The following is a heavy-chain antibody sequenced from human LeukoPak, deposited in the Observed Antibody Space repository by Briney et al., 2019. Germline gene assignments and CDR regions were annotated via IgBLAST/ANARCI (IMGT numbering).Heavy chain of an antibody. D-gene: IGHD3-10*01. V-gene: IGHV3-30*04. CDR3: ARVSLWFGELFPDDPFTDV. CDR2: ISYDGSNR. CDR1: GFTFSSYA. Sequence: GRSLRLSCAASGFTFSSYAMHWVRQAPGKGLEWVAVISYDGSNRYYADSVKGQFTVSRDNSKNTVDLQMDSLRVEDTAIYYCARVSLWFGELFPDDPFTDVWGQGTTVIVSS. J-gene: IGHJ6*02.